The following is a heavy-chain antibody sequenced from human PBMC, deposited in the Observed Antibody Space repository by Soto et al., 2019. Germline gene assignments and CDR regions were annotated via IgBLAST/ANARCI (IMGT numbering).Heavy chain of an antibody. CDR3: ARVLRGVVNWFDP. CDR2: IATYNSNK. D-gene: IGHD3-10*01. J-gene: IGHJ5*02. V-gene: IGHV1-18*01. CDR1: GDTFTNFG. Sequence: HLVQSGPEVKKPGASVTVSCKTSGDTFTNFGLSWVRQAPGQGLEWMGWIATYNSNKNYAQKFQGRLTLTTDTSTITGYMELKSLEYDDTAVYYCARVLRGVVNWFDPWGQGTLVTFSS.